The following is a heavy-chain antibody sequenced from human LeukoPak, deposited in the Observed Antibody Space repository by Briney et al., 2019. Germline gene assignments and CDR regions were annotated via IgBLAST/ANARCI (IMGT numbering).Heavy chain of an antibody. D-gene: IGHD4-17*01. CDR1: VGTLSSYA. CDR3: ARDPDYGDSTGVDP. Sequence: TSVKVSCKASVGTLSSYAISWMRQAPGQGLDWMGRIIPMLGIANCAQKFEGRVTITADKSTSTVYMELSSLRSEDTAVYYCARDPDYGDSTGVDPWGQGTLVTVSS. V-gene: IGHV1-69*04. CDR2: IIPMLGIA. J-gene: IGHJ5*02.